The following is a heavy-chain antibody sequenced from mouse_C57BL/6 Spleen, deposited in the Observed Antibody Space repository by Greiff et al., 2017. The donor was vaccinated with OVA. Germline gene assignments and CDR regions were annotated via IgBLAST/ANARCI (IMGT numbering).Heavy chain of an antibody. CDR1: GFTFSDYG. D-gene: IGHD4-1*01. CDR3: ARVTGHYFDY. J-gene: IGHJ2*01. CDR2: ISSGSSTI. Sequence: EVKLVESGGGLVKPGGSLKLSCAASGFTFSDYGMHWVRQAPEKGLEWVAYISSGSSTIYYADTVKGRFTISRDNAKNTLFLLMTSLRSEDTAMYYCARVTGHYFDYWGQGTTLTVSS. V-gene: IGHV5-17*01.